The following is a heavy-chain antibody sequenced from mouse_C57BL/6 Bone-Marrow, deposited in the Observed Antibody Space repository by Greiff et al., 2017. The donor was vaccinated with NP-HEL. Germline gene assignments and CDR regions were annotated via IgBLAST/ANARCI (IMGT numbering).Heavy chain of an antibody. Sequence: VQLQESGAELVRPGTSVKVSCKASGYAFTNYLIGWVKQRPGQGLEWIGVINPGSGGTNYNEKFKGKATLTADKSSSTAYMQLSSLTSEDSAVYFCARRDWDGPLDYWGQGTTLTVSS. V-gene: IGHV1-54*01. CDR1: GYAFTNYL. D-gene: IGHD4-1*01. CDR3: ARRDWDGPLDY. CDR2: INPGSGGT. J-gene: IGHJ2*01.